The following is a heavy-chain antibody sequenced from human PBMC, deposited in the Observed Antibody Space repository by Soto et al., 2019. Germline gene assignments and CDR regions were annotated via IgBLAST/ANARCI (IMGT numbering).Heavy chain of an antibody. V-gene: IGHV3-21*01. D-gene: IGHD3-10*01. CDR3: PRSTPGNPFDI. J-gene: IGHJ3*02. CDR2: ISAGGRSI. CDR1: GFSFTSYT. Sequence: EVQLVESGGGLVKPGGSLRVSCAASGFSFTSYTMNWVRQAPGKGLEWVASISAGGRSIYYADSLKGRSTVSRDNAKSSLYLQVNSLRAEDSAVYYCPRSTPGNPFDIWGQGTMVTVSS.